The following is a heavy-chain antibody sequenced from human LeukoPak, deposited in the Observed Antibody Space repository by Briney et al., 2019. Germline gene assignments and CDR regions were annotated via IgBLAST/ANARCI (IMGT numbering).Heavy chain of an antibody. J-gene: IGHJ4*02. Sequence: SETLSLTCTVSGGSISSSSYYWGWIRQPPGKGLEWIGSIYYSGSTYYNPSLKSRFTISVDTSKNQFSLKLSSVTAAVTAVYYCARLRPTTIFGVVIIQHFDYWDQGTLVTVSS. CDR1: GGSISSSSYY. V-gene: IGHV4-39*01. D-gene: IGHD3-3*01. CDR3: ARLRPTTIFGVVIIQHFDY. CDR2: IYYSGST.